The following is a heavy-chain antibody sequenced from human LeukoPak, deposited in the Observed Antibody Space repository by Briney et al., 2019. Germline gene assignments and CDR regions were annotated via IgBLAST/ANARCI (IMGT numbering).Heavy chain of an antibody. CDR3: ARDAWWLTPNPYYYGMDV. V-gene: IGHV4-4*02. CDR1: GGSISSSNW. Sequence: SETLSLTCAVSGGSISSSNWWSWVRQPPGKGLEWIGEIYHSGSTNYNPSLKSRVTTSVDKSKNQFSLKLSSVTAADTAVYYCARDAWWLTPNPYYYGMDVWGQGTTVTVSS. D-gene: IGHD2-15*01. CDR2: IYHSGST. J-gene: IGHJ6*02.